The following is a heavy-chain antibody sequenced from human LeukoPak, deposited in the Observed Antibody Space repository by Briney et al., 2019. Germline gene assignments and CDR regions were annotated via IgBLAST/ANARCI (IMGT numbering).Heavy chain of an antibody. V-gene: IGHV2-5*01. CDR3: AHRRDGYFDY. J-gene: IGHJ4*02. D-gene: IGHD5-24*01. Sequence: SGPTLVKPTQTLTLTCTLSGFSLSTSGVAVGWIRQPPGKALEWVALIYWNDVQRYSPSLMSRLTITKDTSKNQVVLTMTNMEAVDTATYYCAHRRDGYFDYWGQGTLVTVSA. CDR1: GFSLSTSGVA. CDR2: IYWNDVQ.